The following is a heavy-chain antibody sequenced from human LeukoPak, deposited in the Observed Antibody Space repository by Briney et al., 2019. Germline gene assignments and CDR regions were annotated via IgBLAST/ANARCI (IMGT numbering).Heavy chain of an antibody. CDR2: IIPIFGTA. CDR1: GGTFSSYA. J-gene: IGHJ3*01. CDR3: ARHIAVSYDAFDL. D-gene: IGHD6-19*01. V-gene: IGHV1-69*13. Sequence: GASVKVSCKASGGTFSSYAISWVRQAPGQGLEWMGGIIPIFGTANYAQKFQGRVTITADESTSTAYMELSSLRSEDTAVYYYARHIAVSYDAFDLWGRGTMVTVSS.